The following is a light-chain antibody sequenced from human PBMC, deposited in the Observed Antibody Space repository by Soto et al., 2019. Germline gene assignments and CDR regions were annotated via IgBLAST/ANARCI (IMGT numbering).Light chain of an antibody. CDR3: QQCNNWPRT. J-gene: IGKJ1*01. Sequence: EIVLTQSPGTLSLSPGERATLSCRASQSVGSTLAWYQQKPGQPPRLLIYDASTRATGIPARFSGSGSGTEFALTISSLESEDYAVYYCQQCNNWPRTFGQGTKVDIK. CDR2: DAS. V-gene: IGKV3-15*01. CDR1: QSVGST.